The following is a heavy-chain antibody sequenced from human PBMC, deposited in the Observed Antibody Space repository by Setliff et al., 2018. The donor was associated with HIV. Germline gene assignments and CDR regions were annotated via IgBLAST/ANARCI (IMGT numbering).Heavy chain of an antibody. Sequence: GGSLRLSCVASGFPFSTYWMSWVCQAPGKGLEWVANIKQDGSEKHYADSVKGRLTISRDNAKNSLYLQMDSLRVEDTAVYYCASLSSPLDYWGQGIKVTVSS. V-gene: IGHV3-7*03. CDR3: ASLSSPLDY. CDR1: GFPFSTYW. CDR2: IKQDGSEK. D-gene: IGHD6-19*01. J-gene: IGHJ4*02.